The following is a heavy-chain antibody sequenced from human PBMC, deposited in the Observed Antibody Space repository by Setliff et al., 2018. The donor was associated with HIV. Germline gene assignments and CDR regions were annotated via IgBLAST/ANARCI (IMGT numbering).Heavy chain of an antibody. CDR2: IYYNGNT. CDR3: ARGDGYRGNDAYYDSGMDV. J-gene: IGHJ6*02. V-gene: IGHV4-39*07. D-gene: IGHD5-12*01. Sequence: SETLSLTCSVSGASISSNSYYWGWIRQPPGKGLEWVGSIYYNGNTFYNPSLKSRVTISLDRSKNQFSLNLRSVTAADTAVYYCARGDGYRGNDAYYDSGMDVWGQGITVTVSS. CDR1: GASISSNSYY.